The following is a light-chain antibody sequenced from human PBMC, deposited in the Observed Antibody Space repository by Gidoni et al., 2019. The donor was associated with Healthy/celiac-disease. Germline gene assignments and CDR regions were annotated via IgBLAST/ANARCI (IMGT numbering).Light chain of an antibody. Sequence: DIQMTQSPSSLAASVGDRVTITCRASQGIRSYLNWYQQKPGKAPQLLIYAASSMQSGVPSRFSGSGSGTDFNLTISSLQPEDFATYYCQQSYSTPWTFXXXTKVEIK. CDR1: QGIRSY. CDR3: QQSYSTPWT. V-gene: IGKV1-39*01. CDR2: AAS. J-gene: IGKJ1*01.